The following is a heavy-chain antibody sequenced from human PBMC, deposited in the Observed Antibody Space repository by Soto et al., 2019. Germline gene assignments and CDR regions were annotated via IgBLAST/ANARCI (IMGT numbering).Heavy chain of an antibody. V-gene: IGHV1-2*04. CDR2: GGT. D-gene: IGHD3-22*01. J-gene: IGHJ4*02. CDR3: ARATYYYDSSGYYHPFRFDY. Sequence: GGTNYAQKFQGWVTMTRDTSISTAYMELSRLRSDDTAVYYCARATYYYDSSGYYHPFRFDYWGQGTLVTVSS.